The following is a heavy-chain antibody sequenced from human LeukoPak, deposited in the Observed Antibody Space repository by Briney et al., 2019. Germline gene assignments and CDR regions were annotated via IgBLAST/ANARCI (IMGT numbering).Heavy chain of an antibody. CDR2: VDIDGSST. CDR1: GLIFSSYW. V-gene: IGHV3-74*01. Sequence: SGGALILSCAASGLIFSSYWMHSVRQVPGKGLEWVSRVDIDGSSTTYADSVNGRFTISRNNAKNTLYLQMTGLRAEDRAVYYCARDRPYNWFDPWGQGTMVTVSS. CDR3: ARDRPYNWFDP. J-gene: IGHJ5*02.